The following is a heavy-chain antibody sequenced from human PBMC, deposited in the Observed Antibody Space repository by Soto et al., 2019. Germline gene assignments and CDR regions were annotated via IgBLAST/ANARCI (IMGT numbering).Heavy chain of an antibody. CDR1: GYDFFGYW. J-gene: IGHJ5*02. CDR3: ARYNAPSLAGNWFDP. V-gene: IGHV5-51*01. CDR2: IYPDDSQT. D-gene: IGHD1-20*01. Sequence: PGESLKISCKGSGYDFFGYWIVWVRQMPGKGLEWMAMIYPDDSQTIYSPSFQGQVTLSADKSISTASLQWNSLKVSDTAMYYCARYNAPSLAGNWFDPWGQGTLVTVSS.